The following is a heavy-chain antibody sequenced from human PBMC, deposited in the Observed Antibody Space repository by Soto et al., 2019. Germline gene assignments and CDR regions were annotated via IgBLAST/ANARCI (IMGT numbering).Heavy chain of an antibody. J-gene: IGHJ4*02. CDR3: AREKITGILDY. V-gene: IGHV1-3*05. CDR2: INAGNGNT. Sequence: QVQLVQSGAEEKKPEASVKVSCKDSGYTFTSYDMHWVRQAPGQRLEWMGWINAGNGNTKYSQKFQVRVTTTRDTPESTADMGLSSLRSEDTAVYYCAREKITGILDYWGQGTLVTVSS. D-gene: IGHD1-20*01. CDR1: GYTFTSYD.